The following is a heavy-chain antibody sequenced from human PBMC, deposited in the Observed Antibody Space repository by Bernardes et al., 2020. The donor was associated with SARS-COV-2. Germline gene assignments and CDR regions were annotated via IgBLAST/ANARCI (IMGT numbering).Heavy chain of an antibody. CDR2: IYPGDSDT. CDR1: GYSFTSYW. V-gene: IGHV5-51*01. CDR3: ARHPTHYYDSSGSAFDI. Sequence: GESLKISCKGSGYSFTSYWIGWVRQMPGKGLEWMGIIYPGDSDTRYSPSFQGQVTISADKSISTAYLQWSSLKASDTAMYYCARHPTHYYDSSGSAFDICGQGTMVTVYS. D-gene: IGHD3-22*01. J-gene: IGHJ3*02.